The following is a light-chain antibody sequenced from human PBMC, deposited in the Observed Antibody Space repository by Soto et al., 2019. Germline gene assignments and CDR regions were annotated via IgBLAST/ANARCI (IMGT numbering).Light chain of an antibody. CDR3: QPSSNPPIT. J-gene: IGKJ5*01. CDR2: DAS. CDR1: QSVSSY. Sequence: EIVLTQSPATLSLSPGERATISCRASQSVSSYLAWYQPKPGQAPRLLIYDASNRATGIPARFSGSGSGTDFTLTISSLEPEDFAVYYCQPSSNPPITSGQGTRLE. V-gene: IGKV3-11*01.